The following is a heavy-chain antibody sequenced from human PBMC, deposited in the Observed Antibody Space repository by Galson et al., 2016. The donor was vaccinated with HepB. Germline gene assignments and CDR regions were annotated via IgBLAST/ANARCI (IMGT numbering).Heavy chain of an antibody. V-gene: IGHV2-5*02. CDR2: IFWDDDK. Sequence: TLTLTCTFSGFSLTTSGVGVGWIRQPPGRALEWLTLIFWDDDKRYNPSLKSRLTIAKDTSKNQVVLRMANVDPVDTATYYCAHFYYGMDVWGQGTTVTVSS. CDR1: GFSLTTSGVG. J-gene: IGHJ6*02. CDR3: AHFYYGMDV.